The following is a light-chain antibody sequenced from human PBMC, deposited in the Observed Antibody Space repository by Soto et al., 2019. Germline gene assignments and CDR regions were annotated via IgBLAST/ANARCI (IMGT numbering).Light chain of an antibody. V-gene: IGKV2-30*01. Sequence: DVVMTQSPLSLPVTLGQPASISCRSSQSLVFSDGPTYLNWFHQRPGQPPRRLIYKVSNRDSGVPDRFSGSGSGTDFTLRISRVEAEDVGVYYCMQGTHWPPYTFGQGTKVDIK. CDR3: MQGTHWPPYT. J-gene: IGKJ2*01. CDR1: QSLVFSDGPTY. CDR2: KVS.